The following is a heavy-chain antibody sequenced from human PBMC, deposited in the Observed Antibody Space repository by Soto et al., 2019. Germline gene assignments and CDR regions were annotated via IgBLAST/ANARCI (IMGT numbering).Heavy chain of an antibody. CDR3: AKDHPNEVVVAASRGAFDI. CDR2: ISGSGGST. V-gene: IGHV3-23*01. D-gene: IGHD2-15*01. J-gene: IGHJ3*02. Sequence: GGSLRLSCAASGFTFSSYAMSWVRQAPGKGLEWVSAISGSGGSTYYADSVKGRFTISRDNSKNTLYLQMNSLRAEDTAVYYCAKDHPNEVVVAASRGAFDIWGQGTMVTVSS. CDR1: GFTFSSYA.